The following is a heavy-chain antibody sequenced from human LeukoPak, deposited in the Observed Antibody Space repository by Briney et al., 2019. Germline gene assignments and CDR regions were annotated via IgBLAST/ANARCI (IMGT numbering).Heavy chain of an antibody. Sequence: PGGSLRLSCAASGFTFSSYTMNWVRQAPGKGLQWVSSIVGSGDNTYYADSVRGRFTISRDNSKDTLYLQMNSLRADDTAIFYCAKYWADSGAWYGGWGNYFDSWGQGTLVTVSS. V-gene: IGHV3-23*01. J-gene: IGHJ4*02. CDR3: AKYWADSGAWYGGWGNYFDS. D-gene: IGHD6-19*01. CDR2: IVGSGDNT. CDR1: GFTFSSYT.